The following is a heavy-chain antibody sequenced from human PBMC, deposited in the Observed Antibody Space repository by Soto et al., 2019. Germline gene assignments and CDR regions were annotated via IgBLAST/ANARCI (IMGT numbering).Heavy chain of an antibody. J-gene: IGHJ3*02. CDR3: ARVPRVVAATPTAFDI. CDR2: ISAYNGNT. D-gene: IGHD2-15*01. Sequence: ASVKVSCKASGYTFTSYGISWVRQAPGQGLEWMGWISAYNGNTNYAQKLQGRVTMTTDTSTSTAYMELRSLRSDDTAVYYCARVPRVVAATPTAFDIWGQGTMVTVSS. V-gene: IGHV1-18*01. CDR1: GYTFTSYG.